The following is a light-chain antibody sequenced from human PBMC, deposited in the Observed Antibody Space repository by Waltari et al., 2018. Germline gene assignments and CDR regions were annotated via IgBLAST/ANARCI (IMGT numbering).Light chain of an antibody. CDR1: QSISAW. CDR3: QQCNTLPFA. V-gene: IGKV1D-12*01. Sequence: DIQMTQSPSSVSATVGDTVTITCRASQSISAWLAWYQQKPGKAPKLLISAAFNLQSGVPSRFSGSRSGTDFSLTISSLQPEDFATYYCQQCNTLPFAFGGGTTLEIK. CDR2: AAF. J-gene: IGKJ4*01.